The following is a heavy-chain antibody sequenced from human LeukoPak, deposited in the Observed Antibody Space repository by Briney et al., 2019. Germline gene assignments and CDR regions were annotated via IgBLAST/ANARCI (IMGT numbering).Heavy chain of an antibody. CDR3: ARGGAARPDI. CDR2: ISSSSTSI. CDR1: GFTFSSYG. V-gene: IGHV3-48*04. Sequence: PGGSLRLSCAASGFTFSSYGMHWVRQAPGKGLEWVSYISSSSTSIDYADSVRGRFTISRDNARNSLYLQMNSLRAEDTAVYYCARGGAARPDIWGQGTMVIVS. D-gene: IGHD6-6*01. J-gene: IGHJ3*02.